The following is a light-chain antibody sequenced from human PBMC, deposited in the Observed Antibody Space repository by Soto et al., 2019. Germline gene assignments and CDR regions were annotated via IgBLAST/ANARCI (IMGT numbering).Light chain of an antibody. J-gene: IGLJ2*01. CDR2: DTT. CDR1: DGPVTSNNY. Sequence: QTVVTQEPSLTVSPGGTVTLTCGSSDGPVTSNNYPYWYQQRPGQVPRTLIYDTTNRQSWAPARFSGSLVGVKAALTLSGAQPEDEADYYCLLAYSGGRVFGGGTQLTVL. V-gene: IGLV7-46*01. CDR3: LLAYSGGRV.